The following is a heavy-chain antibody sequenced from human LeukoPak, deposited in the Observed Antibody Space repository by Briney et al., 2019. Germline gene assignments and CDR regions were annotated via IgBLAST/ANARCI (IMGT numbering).Heavy chain of an antibody. CDR2: TSHSGNT. Sequence: SETLSLTCAVYGGSFSGYYWSWVRQPPGKGLIWMGETSHSGNTNYDPSLKSRLTISVDTSKNQFSLKLTSVTAADTAVYFCARVQVAVQSVFDYFDYWGQGTLVTVSS. CDR1: GGSFSGYY. D-gene: IGHD2-2*01. V-gene: IGHV4-34*01. CDR3: ARVQVAVQSVFDYFDY. J-gene: IGHJ4*02.